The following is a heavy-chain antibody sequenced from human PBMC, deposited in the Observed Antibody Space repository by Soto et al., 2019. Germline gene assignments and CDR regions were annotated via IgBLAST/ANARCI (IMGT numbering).Heavy chain of an antibody. J-gene: IGHJ6*02. Sequence: PGGSLRLSCAASGFTFSSYGMHWVRQAPGKGLEWVAVISYDGSNKYYADSVKGRFTISRDNSKNTLYLQMNSLRAEDTAVYYCAKDRGGYYSGYDFYYYGMDVWGQGTTVTVSS. D-gene: IGHD5-12*01. CDR3: AKDRGGYYSGYDFYYYGMDV. CDR1: GFTFSSYG. V-gene: IGHV3-30*18. CDR2: ISYDGSNK.